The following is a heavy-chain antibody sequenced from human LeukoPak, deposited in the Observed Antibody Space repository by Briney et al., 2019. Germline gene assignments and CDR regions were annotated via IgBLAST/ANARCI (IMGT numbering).Heavy chain of an antibody. CDR2: MSYDGSKE. V-gene: IGHV3-30*03. J-gene: IGHJ5*02. D-gene: IGHD5/OR15-5a*01. CDR3: LVWKHVFDR. CDR1: GFTFSSYG. Sequence: GGSLRLSCAASGFTFSSYGMHWVRQAPGKGLEWVAVMSYDGSKEYYADSVKGRFAISRDNSKNTLYLQMNSLRVEDTAVYYCLVWKHVFDRWGQGTLVTVSS.